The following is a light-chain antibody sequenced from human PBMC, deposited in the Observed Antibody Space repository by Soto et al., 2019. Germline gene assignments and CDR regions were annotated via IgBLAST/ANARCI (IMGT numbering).Light chain of an antibody. V-gene: IGLV2-23*01. Sequence: QSALTQPASVSGSPGQSITISCTGTSSDVGNYNLVSWYQQHPGKAPKLMIYEGTKRLSGVSNRFSASNSGNTASLTISGLQAEDEADYYCCSSAGSVVFGGGTQLTVL. J-gene: IGLJ2*01. CDR3: CSSAGSVV. CDR1: SSDVGNYNL. CDR2: EGT.